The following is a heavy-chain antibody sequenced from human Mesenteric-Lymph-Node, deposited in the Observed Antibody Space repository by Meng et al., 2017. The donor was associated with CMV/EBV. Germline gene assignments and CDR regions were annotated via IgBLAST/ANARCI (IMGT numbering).Heavy chain of an antibody. D-gene: IGHD6-13*01. J-gene: IGHJ5*02. CDR2: IYWDDDK. CDR3: AHRTGYSSSWYWFDP. Sequence: SGFSLSTSGGGVGWIRQPPGKALEWLALIYWDDDKRYSPSLKSRLTITKDTSKNQVVLTMTNMDPVGTATYYCAHRTGYSSSWYWFDPWGQGTLVTVSS. CDR1: GFSLSTSGGG. V-gene: IGHV2-5*02.